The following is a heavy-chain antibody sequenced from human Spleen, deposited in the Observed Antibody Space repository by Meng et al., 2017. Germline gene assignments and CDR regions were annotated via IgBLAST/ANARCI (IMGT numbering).Heavy chain of an antibody. CDR1: GFTFSSYE. Sequence: GESLKISCAASGFTFSSYEMNWVRQAPGKGLEWVSYISSSGSTIYYADSVKGRFTISRDNAKNSLYLQMNSLRAEDTAVYYCARDRAGEVLWFGELHPDNYYGMDVWGQGTTVTVSS. J-gene: IGHJ6*02. D-gene: IGHD3-10*01. CDR2: ISSSGSTI. CDR3: ARDRAGEVLWFGELHPDNYYGMDV. V-gene: IGHV3-48*03.